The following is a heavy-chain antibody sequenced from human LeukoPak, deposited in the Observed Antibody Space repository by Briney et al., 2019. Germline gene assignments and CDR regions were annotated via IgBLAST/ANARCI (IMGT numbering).Heavy chain of an antibody. CDR1: GFTFSSYA. V-gene: IGHV3-30-3*01. CDR3: AREPIAAAGVNWFDP. J-gene: IGHJ5*02. D-gene: IGHD6-13*01. Sequence: GRSLRLSCAASGFTFSSYAMHWVRQAPGKGLEWVAVISYDGSNKYYADSVKGRFTISRDNSKNTLYLQMNSLRAEDTAVYYCAREPIAAAGVNWFDPWGQGTLVTVSS. CDR2: ISYDGSNK.